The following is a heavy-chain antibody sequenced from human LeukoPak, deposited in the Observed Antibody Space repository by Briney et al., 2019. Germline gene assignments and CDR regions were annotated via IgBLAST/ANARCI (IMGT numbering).Heavy chain of an antibody. CDR2: IRNDGGSK. CDR1: GFTFSTYG. Sequence: GGFLRLSCTASGFTFSTYGMHWVRQAPGKGLEWVAFIRNDGGSKYYADSVKGRFTISRENSENMLYLQMNSLRAEDTAVYYCAKDRGVWYFDLWGRGTLVTVSS. CDR3: AKDRGVWYFDL. J-gene: IGHJ2*01. V-gene: IGHV3-30*02. D-gene: IGHD3-10*01.